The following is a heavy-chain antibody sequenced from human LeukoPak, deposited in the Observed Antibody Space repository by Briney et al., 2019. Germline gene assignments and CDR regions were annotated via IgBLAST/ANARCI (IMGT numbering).Heavy chain of an antibody. Sequence: GASVKVSCKVSGYTLTELSMHWVRQAPGKGLEWMGGFDPEDGETIYAQKFQGRVTMTEDTSTDTAYMELSSLRSEDTAVYYCATLLGLDCSAGSCYWNWFDPWGQGTLVTVSS. CDR1: GYTLTELS. D-gene: IGHD2-15*01. CDR3: ATLLGLDCSAGSCYWNWFDP. V-gene: IGHV1-24*01. J-gene: IGHJ5*02. CDR2: FDPEDGET.